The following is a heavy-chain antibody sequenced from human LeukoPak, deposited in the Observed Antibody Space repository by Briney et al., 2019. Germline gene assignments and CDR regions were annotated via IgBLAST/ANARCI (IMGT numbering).Heavy chain of an antibody. J-gene: IGHJ4*02. V-gene: IGHV3-30*02. D-gene: IGHD2-21*01. CDR2: IRYDESDK. CDR1: GFTFSHYG. Sequence: GGSLRLSCATSGFTFSHYGMHWVRQPPGRGLDWVAHIRYDESDKYYADSVKGRFTISRDISKNTVYLQMNSLRAEDAAVYFCAKAPVTSCRGAYCYPFDSWGQGTLVTVSS. CDR3: AKAPVTSCRGAYCYPFDS.